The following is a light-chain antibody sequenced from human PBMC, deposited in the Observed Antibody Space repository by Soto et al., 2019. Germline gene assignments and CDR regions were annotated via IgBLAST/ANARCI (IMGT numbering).Light chain of an antibody. V-gene: IGKV3-20*01. CDR1: QSVSSSY. J-gene: IGKJ5*01. Sequence: EIVLTQSPGTLSLSPGERATLSCRASQSVSSSYLAWYQQKPGQAPRLLIYGASSRATGIPDRFSGSGSGTDFTLTISRLEPEDFAVYYCLQYRSSPRITFGQGTRLEIK. CDR3: LQYRSSPRIT. CDR2: GAS.